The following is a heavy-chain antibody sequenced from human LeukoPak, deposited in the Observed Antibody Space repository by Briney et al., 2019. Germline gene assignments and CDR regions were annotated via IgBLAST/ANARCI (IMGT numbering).Heavy chain of an antibody. CDR1: GFPFSSYG. CDR2: IRYHGSNE. D-gene: IGHD6-13*01. J-gene: IGHJ4*02. V-gene: IGHV3-30*02. CDR3: AKDIATHRRQQLAIDY. Sequence: PGGSLRLSCAASGFPFSSYGMYWVRQAPGKGLEWVAFIRYHGSNEYCADSVKGRFTISRDNSKNTLYLQMNSLRAEDTSLYYCAKDIATHRRQQLAIDYWGQGTLVTVSS.